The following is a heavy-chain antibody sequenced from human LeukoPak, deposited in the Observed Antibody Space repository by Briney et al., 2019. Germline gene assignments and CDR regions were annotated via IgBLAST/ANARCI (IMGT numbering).Heavy chain of an antibody. CDR1: GFTFDDYG. D-gene: IGHD3-3*01. Sequence: GGSLRLSCAASGFTFDDYGMSWVRHPPGKGLEWVSGINWNGGTIVYADSVKGRFTISRDNAKNSLYLQMNSLRAEDTALYHCARGTYYDFWSGYYVRGRDYYFMDVWGKGTTVTVSS. V-gene: IGHV3-20*01. CDR3: ARGTYYDFWSGYYVRGRDYYFMDV. CDR2: INWNGGTI. J-gene: IGHJ6*03.